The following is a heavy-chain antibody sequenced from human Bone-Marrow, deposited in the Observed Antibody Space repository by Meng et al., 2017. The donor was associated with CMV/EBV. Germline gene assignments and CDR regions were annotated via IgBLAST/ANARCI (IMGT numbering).Heavy chain of an antibody. CDR1: GFTFSSYD. D-gene: IGHD5-18*01. Sequence: GESLKISCAASGFTFSSYDMNWVRQPPGKGLEWVSSVTSRSDYIYYAASVKGRFTISRDNTENSLYLQMHSLTAEDTAVYYCARVRYRSWFDPWGQGTLVTVSS. CDR3: ARVRYRSWFDP. CDR2: VTSRSDYI. V-gene: IGHV3-21*01. J-gene: IGHJ5*02.